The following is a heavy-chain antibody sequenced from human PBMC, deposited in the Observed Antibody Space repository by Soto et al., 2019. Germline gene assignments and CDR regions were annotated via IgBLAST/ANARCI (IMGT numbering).Heavy chain of an antibody. D-gene: IGHD5-18*01. CDR1: GDSVSSNSAA. Sequence: KQSQTLSLTCAISGDSVSSNSAAWNWIRQSPSRGLEWLGRTYYRSKWYNDYAVSVKSRITINPDTSKNQFSLQPNSVTPEDTAVYYCAREPTSLKDSYGPYYFDYWGQGTLVTVSS. CDR2: TYYRSKWYN. CDR3: AREPTSLKDSYGPYYFDY. V-gene: IGHV6-1*01. J-gene: IGHJ4*02.